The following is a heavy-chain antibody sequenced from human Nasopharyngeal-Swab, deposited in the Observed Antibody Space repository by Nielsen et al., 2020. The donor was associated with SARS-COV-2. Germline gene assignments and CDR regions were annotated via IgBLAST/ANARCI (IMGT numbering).Heavy chain of an antibody. CDR1: GGTFSSYA. CDR2: IIPIFGTA. Sequence: SVKVSCKAAGGTFSSYAISWVRQAPGQGLEWMGGIIPIFGTANYAQKFQGRVTITADKSTSTASMELSSLRSEDTAVYYCARDSWAALVGWGQGTLVTVSS. V-gene: IGHV1-69*06. D-gene: IGHD6-13*01. CDR3: ARDSWAALVG. J-gene: IGHJ4*02.